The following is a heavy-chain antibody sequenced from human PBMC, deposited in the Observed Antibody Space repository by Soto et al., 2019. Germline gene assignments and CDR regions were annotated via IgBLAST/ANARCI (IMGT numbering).Heavy chain of an antibody. J-gene: IGHJ4*02. D-gene: IGHD3-3*01. CDR2: IRSSDGTI. V-gene: IGHV3-48*01. CDR3: ARDWTYAFDY. Sequence: GGSLRLSCAASGFTFSISSMNWVRQAPGKGLEWISYIRSSDGTISYADSVKGRFTVSRDDANNSLFLQMNSLRAEDTAMYFCARDWTYAFDYWGQGTLVTAPQ. CDR1: GFTFSISS.